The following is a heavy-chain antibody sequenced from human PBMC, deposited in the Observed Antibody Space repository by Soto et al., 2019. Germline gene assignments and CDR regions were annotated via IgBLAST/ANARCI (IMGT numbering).Heavy chain of an antibody. D-gene: IGHD5-18*01. V-gene: IGHV4-61*08. Sequence: SGTLSLTRTVSGGSLSGGDYYWGWIRTPPGKGLEWIGYIYYSGNTNYNPSLKSRVIISVDTSKNLFSLKLTSVTAADTAVYYCARIPVDTSMIYWLDPWGQGTLVTVSS. CDR2: IYYSGNT. J-gene: IGHJ5*02. CDR3: ARIPVDTSMIYWLDP. CDR1: GGSLSGGDYY.